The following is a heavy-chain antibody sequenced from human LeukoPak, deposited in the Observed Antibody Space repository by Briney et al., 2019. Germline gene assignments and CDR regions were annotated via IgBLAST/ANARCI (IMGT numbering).Heavy chain of an antibody. Sequence: GASVKVSCKASGYTFTSYGISWVRQAPGQGLEWMGWISAYNGDTKYAQKVQGRVTMTTDTSTGTAYMELRSLRSDDTAVYYCARDGCVNGVCYNSIWGQGTLVTVSS. D-gene: IGHD2-8*01. J-gene: IGHJ4*02. CDR1: GYTFTSYG. CDR2: ISAYNGDT. V-gene: IGHV1-18*01. CDR3: ARDGCVNGVCYNSI.